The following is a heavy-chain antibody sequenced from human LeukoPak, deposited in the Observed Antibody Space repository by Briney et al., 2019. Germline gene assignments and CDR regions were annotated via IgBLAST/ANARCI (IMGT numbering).Heavy chain of an antibody. Sequence: ASVKVSRKASGYTFTNYDIHWVRQATGQGLEWMGWMNPKSGNTGYAQRFQGRVTMTRNTSITTAYMDLRSLKSDDTAIYYCTRGRGFLEGLAVWGQGTTVTVFS. J-gene: IGHJ6*02. D-gene: IGHD3-3*01. CDR2: MNPKSGNT. CDR3: TRGRGFLEGLAV. V-gene: IGHV1-8*01. CDR1: GYTFTNYD.